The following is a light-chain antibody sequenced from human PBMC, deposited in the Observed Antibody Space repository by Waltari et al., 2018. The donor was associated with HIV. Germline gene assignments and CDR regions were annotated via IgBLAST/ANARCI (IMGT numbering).Light chain of an antibody. J-gene: IGLJ1*01. CDR2: SNK. Sequence: QSVLTQPPSASGTPGQRVTISCSGSSSNIGSNTVNWYQQLPGTAPKLLIYSNKQRPSGVPDRFSGSKSGTSASLAISGLQSEDDADYYCAAWDDSLNGYVFGTGTKVTVL. CDR3: AAWDDSLNGYV. CDR1: SSNIGSNT. V-gene: IGLV1-44*01.